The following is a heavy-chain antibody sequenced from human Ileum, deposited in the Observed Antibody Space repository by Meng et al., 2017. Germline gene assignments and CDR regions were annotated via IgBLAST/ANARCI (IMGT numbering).Heavy chain of an antibody. D-gene: IGHD4-23*01. CDR1: GFTFSSYA. J-gene: IGHJ4*02. Sequence: EVQLLESGGGLVQPGGSLRPSFAASGFTFSSYAMSWVRQAPGKGLEWVSTISGSGGSTYYADSVKGRFTISRDNSKNTLYLQMNSLRAEDTALYYCVKDLGGNPDYWGQGTLVTVSS. CDR2: ISGSGGST. CDR3: VKDLGGNPDY. V-gene: IGHV3-23*01.